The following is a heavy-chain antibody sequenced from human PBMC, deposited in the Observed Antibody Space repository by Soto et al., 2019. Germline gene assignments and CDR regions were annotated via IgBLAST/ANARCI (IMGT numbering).Heavy chain of an antibody. Sequence: SVKVSCKASGGTFSSYAISWVRQAPGQGLEWMGGIIAIFGTANYAHKFQGRVTITADESTSTAYMELSSLRSEDTAVYYYAIDKGGTPKFSYGSGAGMDVWGQGTTVTVSS. J-gene: IGHJ6*02. CDR3: AIDKGGTPKFSYGSGAGMDV. D-gene: IGHD3-10*01. CDR1: GGTFSSYA. CDR2: IIAIFGTA. V-gene: IGHV1-69*13.